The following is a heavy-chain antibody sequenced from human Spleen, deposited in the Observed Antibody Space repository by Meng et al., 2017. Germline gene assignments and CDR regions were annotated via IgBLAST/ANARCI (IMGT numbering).Heavy chain of an antibody. Sequence: GESLKISCVASGFTFDDYGMSWVRQGPGKGLEWVSGISGSGGSTYYADSVKGRFAISRDNSKNTLYLQMNSLRAEDTAVYYCAKELLLEVRGVFEDAFDIWGQGTMVTVSS. D-gene: IGHD3-10*01. CDR2: ISGSGGST. V-gene: IGHV3-23*01. J-gene: IGHJ3*02. CDR1: GFTFDDYG. CDR3: AKELLLEVRGVFEDAFDI.